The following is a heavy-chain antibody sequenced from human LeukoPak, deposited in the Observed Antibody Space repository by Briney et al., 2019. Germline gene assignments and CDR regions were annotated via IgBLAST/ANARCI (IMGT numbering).Heavy chain of an antibody. CDR3: ARDERERGYSYGLYYFDY. D-gene: IGHD5-18*01. CDR1: GFTFSDYY. J-gene: IGHJ4*02. Sequence: GGSLRLSCAASGFTFSDYYMSWIRQAPGKGLEWVSYISSSSSYTNYADSVKVRFTISRDNAKNSLYLQMNSLRAEDTAVYYCARDERERGYSYGLYYFDYWGQGTLVTVSS. V-gene: IGHV3-11*06. CDR2: ISSSSSYT.